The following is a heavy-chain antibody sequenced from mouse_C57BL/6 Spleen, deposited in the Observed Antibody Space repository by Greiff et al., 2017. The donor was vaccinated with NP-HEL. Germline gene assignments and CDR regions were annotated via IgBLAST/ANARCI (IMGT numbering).Heavy chain of an antibody. V-gene: IGHV3-6*01. D-gene: IGHD2-2*01. CDR2: ISYDGSN. J-gene: IGHJ3*01. CDR1: GYSITSGYY. CDR3: ARGGYDDGWFAY. Sequence: EVQLQESGPGLVKPSQSLSLTCSVTGYSITSGYYWNWIRQFPGNKLEWMGYISYDGSNNYNPSLKNRISITRDTSKNQFFLKLNSVTTEDTATYYCARGGYDDGWFAYWGQGTLVTVSA.